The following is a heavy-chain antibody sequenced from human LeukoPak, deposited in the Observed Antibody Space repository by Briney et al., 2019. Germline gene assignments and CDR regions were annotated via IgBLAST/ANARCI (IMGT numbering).Heavy chain of an antibody. CDR2: INQDGSER. CDR3: ARAPGYAPGRNDY. V-gene: IGHV3-7*01. D-gene: IGHD3-16*01. Sequence: GGSLRLSCATSGFTFTNHWMSWVRQAPGKGLEWVANINQDGSERNYVDSVKGRFTISRDNAKNSLYLQMNSLRAEDTAVYYCARAPGYAPGRNDYWGQGTLVTVSS. CDR1: GFTFTNHW. J-gene: IGHJ4*02.